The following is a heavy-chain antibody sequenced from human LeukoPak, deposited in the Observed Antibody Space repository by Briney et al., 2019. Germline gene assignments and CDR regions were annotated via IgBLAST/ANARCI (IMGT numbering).Heavy chain of an antibody. J-gene: IGHJ5*02. D-gene: IGHD2-2*01. Sequence: SQTLSFTCAVSGGSISSGGYSWSWIRQPPGRGLEWIGYIYHSGSTYYNPSLKSRVTISVDRSKNQFSLKLSSVTAADTAVYYCARGVVVVPAAIGAYWFDPWGQGTLVTVSS. V-gene: IGHV4-30-2*01. CDR3: ARGVVVVPAAIGAYWFDP. CDR1: GGSISSGGYS. CDR2: IYHSGST.